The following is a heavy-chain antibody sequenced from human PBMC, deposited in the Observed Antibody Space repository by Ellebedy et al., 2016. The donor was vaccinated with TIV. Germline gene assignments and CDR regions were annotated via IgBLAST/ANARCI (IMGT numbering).Heavy chain of an antibody. CDR1: GFTFSSYW. CDR3: ARDLVEDYYGSGSYAGGGDY. V-gene: IGHV3-21*01. CDR2: ISSSSSYI. Sequence: GESLKISXAASGFTFSSYWMSWVRQAPEKGLEWVSSISSSSSYIYYADSVKGRFTISRDNSKNTLYLQMNSLRAEDTAVYYCARDLVEDYYGSGSYAGGGDYWGQGTLVTVSS. J-gene: IGHJ4*02. D-gene: IGHD3-10*01.